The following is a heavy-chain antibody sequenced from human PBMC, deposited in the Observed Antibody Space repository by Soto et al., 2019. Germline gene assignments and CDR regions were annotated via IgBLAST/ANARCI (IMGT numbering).Heavy chain of an antibody. CDR3: ARGSCSGGSCYSHLFDY. J-gene: IGHJ4*02. V-gene: IGHV4-30-4*01. CDR1: GGSISSGDYY. Sequence: QVQLQESGPGLVKPSQTLSLTCTVSGGSISSGDYYWSWIRQPPGKGLEWIGYIYYSGSTYYNPSLKSRVTISVDTSKNQFSLKLSSVTAADTAVYYCARGSCSGGSCYSHLFDYWGQGTLVTVSS. CDR2: IYYSGST. D-gene: IGHD2-15*01.